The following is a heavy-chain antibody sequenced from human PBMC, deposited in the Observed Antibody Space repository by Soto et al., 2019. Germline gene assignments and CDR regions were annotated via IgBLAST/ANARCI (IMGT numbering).Heavy chain of an antibody. Sequence: PSETLSLTCTVSGGSISSYYWSWIRQPPGKGLEWVGYIYYSGSTNYNPSLKSRVTIEVDTSKNQFSLKLSSVTAADTAVYYCARDKYYYDSSGQNYYYYGMDVWGQGTTVTVPS. V-gene: IGHV4-59*01. J-gene: IGHJ6*02. D-gene: IGHD3-22*01. CDR1: GGSISSYY. CDR3: ARDKYYYDSSGQNYYYYGMDV. CDR2: IYYSGST.